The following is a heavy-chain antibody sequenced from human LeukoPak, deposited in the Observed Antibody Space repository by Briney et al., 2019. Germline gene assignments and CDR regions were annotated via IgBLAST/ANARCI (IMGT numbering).Heavy chain of an antibody. CDR2: ISSSGRTT. CDR3: ARDSDSSGYFDS. V-gene: IGHV3-48*03. J-gene: IGHJ4*02. CDR1: GFTFSSYE. D-gene: IGHD3-22*01. Sequence: PGGSLRLSCAASGFTFSSYEMNWVRQAPGKGLQWVSYISSSGRTTYYADSVKGRFTISRDNAKNSLYLQMNILRAEDTAVYYCARDSDSSGYFDSWGQGTLVTVSS.